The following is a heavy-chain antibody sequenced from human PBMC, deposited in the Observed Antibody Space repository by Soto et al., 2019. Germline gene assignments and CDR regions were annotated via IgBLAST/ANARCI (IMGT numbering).Heavy chain of an antibody. Sequence: GGTLRLSCATSGFTFSDHYMTWIRQAPGKGLEYISYISPGAGYTNYGDSVKGRFTISRDNAKNSLLLQVNTLRDEDTAVYYCSSGGGGGVSELWGQGTLVTVSS. CDR2: ISPGAGYT. J-gene: IGHJ4*02. V-gene: IGHV3-11*03. CDR3: SSGGGGGVSEL. CDR1: GFTFSDHY. D-gene: IGHD2-21*01.